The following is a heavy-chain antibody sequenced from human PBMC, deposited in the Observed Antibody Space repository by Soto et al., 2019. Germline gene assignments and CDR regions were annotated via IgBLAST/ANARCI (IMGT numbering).Heavy chain of an antibody. CDR3: ARDEDTAMAPFDY. CDR1: GFTFSSYS. J-gene: IGHJ4*02. CDR2: IKQDGSEK. V-gene: IGHV3-7*01. D-gene: IGHD5-18*01. Sequence: GGSLRLSCAASGFTFSSYSMNWARQAPGKGLEWVANIKQDGSEKYYVDSVKGRFTISRDNAKNSLYLQMNSLRAEDTAVYYCARDEDTAMAPFDYWGQGTLVTVSS.